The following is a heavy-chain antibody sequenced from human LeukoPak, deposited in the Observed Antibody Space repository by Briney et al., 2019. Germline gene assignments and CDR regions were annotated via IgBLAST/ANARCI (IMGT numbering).Heavy chain of an antibody. Sequence: PSETLSLTCSVSGGSISSSSYYWGWIRQPPGKGLDWIGSIYYSGSTYYNPSLKSRVAISVDTSKTLFSLKLSSVTAADTAVYYCARHRIAPADDAFDIWGRGTMVTVSS. D-gene: IGHD6-13*01. CDR3: ARHRIAPADDAFDI. CDR1: GGSISSSSYY. CDR2: IYYSGST. J-gene: IGHJ3*02. V-gene: IGHV4-39*01.